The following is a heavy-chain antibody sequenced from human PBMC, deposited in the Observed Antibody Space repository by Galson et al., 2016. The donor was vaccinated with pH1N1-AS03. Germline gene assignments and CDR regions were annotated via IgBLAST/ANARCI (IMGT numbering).Heavy chain of an antibody. CDR2: INPSDGNT. CDR3: ARVSAGLTGYYYAMDV. Sequence: SVKVSCKAPGYTFTSYCIHWVRQAPGQGREWMGIINPSDGNTDYAQRFQGRVTMTRDTSTSTVYMELSSLRSDDTAVYYCARVSAGLTGYYYAMDVWGQGTTVTVSS. CDR1: GYTFTSYC. J-gene: IGHJ6*02. V-gene: IGHV1-46*01. D-gene: IGHD4/OR15-4a*01.